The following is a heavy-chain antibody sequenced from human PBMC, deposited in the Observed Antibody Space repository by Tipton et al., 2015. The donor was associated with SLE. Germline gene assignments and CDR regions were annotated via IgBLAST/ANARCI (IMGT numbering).Heavy chain of an antibody. CDR3: ARQGTGFGSGRDDY. D-gene: IGHD1-14*01. CDR1: GGSISSSSYY. CDR2: IYYGGST. V-gene: IGHV4-39*01. Sequence: TLSLTCTVSGGSISSSSYYWGWIRQPPGKGLEWIGSIYYGGSTYYNPSLKSRVTISVDTSKNQFSLSLYSVTVDDTAVYYCARQGTGFGSGRDDYWGQGILVTVSS. J-gene: IGHJ4*02.